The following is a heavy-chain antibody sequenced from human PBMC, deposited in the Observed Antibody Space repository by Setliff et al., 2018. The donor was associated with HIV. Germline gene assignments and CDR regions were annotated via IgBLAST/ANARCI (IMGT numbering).Heavy chain of an antibody. V-gene: IGHV1-69*10. D-gene: IGHD4-17*01. J-gene: IGHJ4*02. CDR2: IIPVLGIT. CDR1: GGTLSTYG. CDR3: ARHIRYFGDYFDY. Sequence: SVKVSCKASGGTLSTYGISWVRQAPGQGLEWMGGIIPVLGITNYAQKFQGRVTITADKSTSTAYMELSSLRSEDTAVYYCARHIRYFGDYFDYWGQGTLVTVSS.